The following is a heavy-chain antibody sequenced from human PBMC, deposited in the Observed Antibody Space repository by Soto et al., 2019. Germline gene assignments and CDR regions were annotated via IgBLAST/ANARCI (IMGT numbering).Heavy chain of an antibody. CDR3: AREGGYDNSGSYYFDY. Sequence: GASVKVSCKASGYTFTGYYMHWVRQAPGQGLEWMGWINPNSGGTNYAQKFQGWVTMTRDTSISTAYMELSRLRSDDTAVYYCAREGGYDNSGSYYFDYWGQGTLVTVSS. CDR2: INPNSGGT. V-gene: IGHV1-2*04. CDR1: GYTFTGYY. D-gene: IGHD3-22*01. J-gene: IGHJ4*02.